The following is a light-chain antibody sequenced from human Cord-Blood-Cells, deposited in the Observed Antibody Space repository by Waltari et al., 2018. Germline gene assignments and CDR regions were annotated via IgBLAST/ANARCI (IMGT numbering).Light chain of an antibody. CDR2: LGS. Sequence: DIVLPQSPLSLPVTPAEPSSSSCRSSQSLLHSNGYNYLDWYLQKPGQSPQLLIYLGSNRASGVPDRFSGSGSGTDFTLKISRVEAEDVGVYYCMQALQTPYTFGQGTKLEIK. V-gene: IGKV2-28*01. J-gene: IGKJ2*01. CDR1: QSLLHSNGYNY. CDR3: MQALQTPYT.